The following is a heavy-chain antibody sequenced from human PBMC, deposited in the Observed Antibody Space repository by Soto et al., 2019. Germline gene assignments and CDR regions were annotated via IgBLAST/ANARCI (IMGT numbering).Heavy chain of an antibody. V-gene: IGHV3-11*01. D-gene: IGHD3-22*01. J-gene: IGHJ3*02. CDR1: GFMFSDHS. Sequence: ESGGDLVKPGGSLRLSCAVSGFMFSDHSMSWIRQAPGKGLEWISYTSSTGITTFYADSVTGRFAISRDNAKNSLFLQMNSLRAEDTAVYMCARGAIYDRSGFNPFDMWGQGTVVTVSS. CDR2: TSSTGITT. CDR3: ARGAIYDRSGFNPFDM.